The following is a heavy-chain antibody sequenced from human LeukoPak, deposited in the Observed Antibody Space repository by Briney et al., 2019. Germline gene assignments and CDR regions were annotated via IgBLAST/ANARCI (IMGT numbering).Heavy chain of an antibody. CDR1: GFTFKNYG. CDR2: INDIGSKT. D-gene: IGHD1-26*01. CDR3: ARDVLNGSYGYFDY. Sequence: GGSLRLSCEASGFTFKNYGMSWVRQAPGKGLEWVSDINDIGSKTYYGDSMKGRVTVSRDNAKNSLYLQMNSLRAEDTAVYYCARDVLNGSYGYFDYWGQGTLVTVSS. V-gene: IGHV3-20*04. J-gene: IGHJ4*02.